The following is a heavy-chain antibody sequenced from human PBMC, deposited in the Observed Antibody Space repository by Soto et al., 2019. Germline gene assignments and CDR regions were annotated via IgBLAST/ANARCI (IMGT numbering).Heavy chain of an antibody. CDR2: ITASGGDA. V-gene: IGHV3-23*01. J-gene: IGHJ4*02. CDR3: ARWSKYSYPGIRIFDV. CDR1: GITFGSRA. Sequence: EGNLWESGGDLIQPGGSLRLSCVASGITFGSRAMSWVRQAPGEGREWVPTITASGGDANYADSVRGRFAISRDKSKNTLCMQISTLRAEHSYISFRARWSKYSYPGIRIFDVWGRGTLVTVSS. D-gene: IGHD3-3*01.